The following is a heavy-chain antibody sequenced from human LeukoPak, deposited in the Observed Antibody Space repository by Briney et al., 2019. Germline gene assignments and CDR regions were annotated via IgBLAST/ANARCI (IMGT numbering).Heavy chain of an antibody. CDR2: IFPADSST. J-gene: IGHJ3*02. D-gene: IGHD2-21*02. CDR1: GYSFTTYW. Sequence: GESLKISCKASGYSFTTYWTGWVRQMPGKGLEWMGIIFPADSSTRYSPSFQGQLSVSADKSMTTAYLQWSSLKASDTAMYFCARWVTADRGKKDAFDIWGQGTMVTVSS. CDR3: ARWVTADRGKKDAFDI. V-gene: IGHV5-51*01.